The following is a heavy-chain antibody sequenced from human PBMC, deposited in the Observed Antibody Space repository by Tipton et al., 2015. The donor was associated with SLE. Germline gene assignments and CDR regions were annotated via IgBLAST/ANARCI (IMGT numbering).Heavy chain of an antibody. Sequence: LRLSCTVSGGSISSGGHYWTWIRQHPGKGLEFIAFIYFSGRTYYSPSLKSRVTISVDTSENQFSLKLSSVTAADTAVYYCANGYIWGSYRFDYWGQGTLVTVSS. CDR3: ANGYIWGSYRFDY. CDR1: GGSISSGGHY. J-gene: IGHJ4*02. CDR2: IYFSGRT. D-gene: IGHD3-16*02. V-gene: IGHV4-31*03.